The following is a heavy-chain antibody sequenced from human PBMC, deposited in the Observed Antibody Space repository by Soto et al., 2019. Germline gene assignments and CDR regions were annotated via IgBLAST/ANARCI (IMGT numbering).Heavy chain of an antibody. D-gene: IGHD3-10*01. CDR2: IAYDGSYK. V-gene: IGHV3-30*18. Sequence: PGGFLILSSAASGFTFSNYAMHWVRQDPGKGLEWVAHIAYDGSYKDYADSVKGRFTISRDNSKNTLYLQMDSLRPEDTAVYYCAKELGSGKYYPFDYWGQGTLVTVSS. CDR3: AKELGSGKYYPFDY. J-gene: IGHJ4*02. CDR1: GFTFSNYA.